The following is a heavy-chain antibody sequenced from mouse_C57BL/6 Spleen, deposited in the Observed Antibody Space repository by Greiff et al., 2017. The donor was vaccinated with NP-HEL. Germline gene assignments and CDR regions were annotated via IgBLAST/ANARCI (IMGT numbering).Heavy chain of an antibody. CDR2: IDPSDSET. J-gene: IGHJ3*01. CDR3: ARLGYANSWFAY. D-gene: IGHD2-1*01. V-gene: IGHV1-52*01. Sequence: QVQLQQPGAELVRPGSSVKLSCKASGYTFTSYWMHWVKQRPIQGLEWIGNIDPSDSETHYNQKFKDKATLTVDKSSSTAYMQLSSLTSEDSAVYYCARLGYANSWFAYWGQGTLVTVSA. CDR1: GYTFTSYW.